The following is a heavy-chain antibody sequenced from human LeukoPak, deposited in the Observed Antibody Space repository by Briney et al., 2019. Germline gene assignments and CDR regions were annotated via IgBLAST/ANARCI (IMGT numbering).Heavy chain of an antibody. CDR1: GFTFSNYW. J-gene: IGHJ4*02. CDR3: ARDVLGGFFDY. V-gene: IGHV3-7*01. Sequence: PGGSLRLSCEVSGFTFSNYWMSWIRQAPGKGLEWVANIKQDASEKYYVDSVKGRFTISRDNAKNSVYLQMNSLRADDMAVYFCARDVLGGFFDYWGQGTLVTVSS. CDR2: IKQDASEK. D-gene: IGHD1-26*01.